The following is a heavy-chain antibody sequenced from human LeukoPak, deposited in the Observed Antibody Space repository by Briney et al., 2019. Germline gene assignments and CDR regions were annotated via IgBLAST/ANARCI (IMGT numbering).Heavy chain of an antibody. CDR1: GFTFSSYA. D-gene: IGHD5-12*01. V-gene: IGHV3-23*01. CDR3: AKTGSGYYSFDY. CDR2: ISGSGGNT. Sequence: PGGSLRLSCAASGFTFSSYAMSWVRQAPGKGLEWVSTISGSGGNTYYADSVKGRFTISRDNSKNTLYLQMNSLRAEDTAVYYCAKTGSGYYSFDYWGQGTLVTVSS. J-gene: IGHJ4*02.